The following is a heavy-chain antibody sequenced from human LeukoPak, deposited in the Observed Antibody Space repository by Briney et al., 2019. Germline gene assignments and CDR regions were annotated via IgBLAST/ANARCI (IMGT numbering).Heavy chain of an antibody. CDR2: IFYSGST. D-gene: IGHD3-10*01. CDR1: GGSISSSSYY. J-gene: IGHJ4*02. CDR3: ARGNNIRGPFDY. Sequence: KPSETLSLTCTVSGGSISSSSYYWGWIRQPPGKGLEWIGSIFYSGSTHYNPSLRGRVTISVDTSKNQFSLKLSSVTAADTAVYYCARGNNIRGPFDYWGQGTLVTASS. V-gene: IGHV4-39*01.